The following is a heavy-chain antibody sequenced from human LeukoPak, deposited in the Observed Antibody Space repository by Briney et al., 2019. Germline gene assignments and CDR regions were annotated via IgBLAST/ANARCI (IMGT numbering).Heavy chain of an antibody. CDR2: ISSSGSTI. CDR3: AKDTATDDYYYMDV. J-gene: IGHJ6*03. D-gene: IGHD6-25*01. V-gene: IGHV3-11*01. CDR1: GFNFRDHY. Sequence: PGGSLRLSCAASGFNFRDHYMSWIRQAPGKGLEWVSYISSSGSTIYYADSVKGRFTISRDNAKNSLYLQMNSLRAEDTALYYCAKDTATDDYYYMDVWGKGTTVTISS.